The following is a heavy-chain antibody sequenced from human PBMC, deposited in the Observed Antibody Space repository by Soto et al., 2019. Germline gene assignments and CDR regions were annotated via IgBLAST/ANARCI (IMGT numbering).Heavy chain of an antibody. J-gene: IGHJ4*02. Sequence: EVQLLESGGGLVQPGGSLRLSCAASGFTFRSYAMSWVRQAPGKGLEWVSAISGSGGSTYYADSVKGRFTISRDNSKNTLYLHMNSLRAEDTAVYYSVLWPPYYFDYWGQGTLVTVSS. CDR1: GFTFRSYA. CDR2: ISGSGGST. CDR3: VLWPPYYFDY. D-gene: IGHD3-10*01. V-gene: IGHV3-23*01.